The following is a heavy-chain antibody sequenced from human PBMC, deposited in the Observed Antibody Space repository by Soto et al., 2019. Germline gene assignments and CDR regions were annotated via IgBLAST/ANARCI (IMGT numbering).Heavy chain of an antibody. CDR3: ASPNWNDGY. J-gene: IGHJ4*02. D-gene: IGHD1-20*01. CDR1: RFTFSSYA. Sequence: QVQLVESGGGVVQPGRSLRLSCAASRFTFSSYAMHWVRQAPGKGLEWVAVISYDGSNKYYADSVKGRFTISRDNSKNTLYLQMNSLRAEDTAVYYCASPNWNDGYWGQGTLVTVSS. CDR2: ISYDGSNK. V-gene: IGHV3-30-3*01.